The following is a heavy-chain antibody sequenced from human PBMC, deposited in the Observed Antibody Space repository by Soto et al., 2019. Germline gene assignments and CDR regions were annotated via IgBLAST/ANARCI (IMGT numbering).Heavy chain of an antibody. J-gene: IGHJ6*03. CDR3: ARDGNYGSGTDYYYMDV. Sequence: GGSLRLSCAASGFTFSSYWMSWVRQAPGKGLEWVANIKQDGSEKYYVDSVKGRFTISRDNAKNSMYLQMNSLRAEDTAVYYCARDGNYGSGTDYYYMDVWGKGTTVTVSS. CDR1: GFTFSSYW. D-gene: IGHD3-10*01. CDR2: IKQDGSEK. V-gene: IGHV3-7*01.